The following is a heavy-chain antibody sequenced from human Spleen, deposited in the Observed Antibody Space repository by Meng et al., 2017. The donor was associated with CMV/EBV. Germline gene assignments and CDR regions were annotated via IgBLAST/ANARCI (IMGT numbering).Heavy chain of an antibody. CDR3: AKGRRIIAACSLGYYYYYGMDV. CDR2: ISGSGGST. CDR1: GFTFSSYA. J-gene: IGHJ6*02. D-gene: IGHD6-6*01. V-gene: IGHV3-23*01. Sequence: GGSLRLSCAASGFTFSSYAMSWVRQAPGKGLEWVSAISGSGGSTYYADSVKGRFTISRDNSKNTLYLQMNSLRAEDTAVYYCAKGRRIIAACSLGYYYYYGMDVWGQGTTVTVSS.